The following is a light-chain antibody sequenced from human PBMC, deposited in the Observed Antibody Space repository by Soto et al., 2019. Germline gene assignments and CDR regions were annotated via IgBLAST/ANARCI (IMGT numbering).Light chain of an antibody. V-gene: IGLV2-14*01. J-gene: IGLJ1*01. CDR3: SSYTSSSLYV. CDR2: DVX. CDR1: SSDVGGYNY. Sequence: QSALTQPASVSGSPGQSITISCTGTSSDVGGYNYVSWYQQHPGKAPKLMIYDVXNRXSGXSNXFSGSKSGNTASLTISGLQAEDEADYYCSSYTSSSLYVFGTGTKLTVL.